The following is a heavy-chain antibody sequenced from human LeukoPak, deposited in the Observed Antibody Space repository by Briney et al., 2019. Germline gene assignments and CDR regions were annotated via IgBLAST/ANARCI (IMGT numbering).Heavy chain of an antibody. J-gene: IGHJ5*02. CDR2: IYSGGST. D-gene: IGHD3-3*01. CDR3: YYDFWSGYSITTNWFDP. V-gene: IGHV3-66*01. Sequence: GGSLRLSCAASGFTVSSNYMSWVRQAPGKGLEWVSVIYSGGSTYYADSVKGRFTISRDNSKNTLYLQMNSLRAEDTAVYYCYYDFWSGYSITTNWFDPWGQGTLVTVSS. CDR1: GFTVSSNY.